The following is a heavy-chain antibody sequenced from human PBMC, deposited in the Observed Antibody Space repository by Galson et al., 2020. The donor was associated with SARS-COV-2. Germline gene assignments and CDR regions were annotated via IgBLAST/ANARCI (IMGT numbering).Heavy chain of an antibody. CDR3: ASAPTDRRCYDWSLLAPNWVDS. CDR1: GASISSGGYY. D-gene: IGHD3-9*01. V-gene: IGHV4-30-4*08. CDR2: IYYGGST. J-gene: IGHJ5*01. Sequence: SETLSLTCTVSGASISSGGYYWSWVRQPPGKGLEWIGYIYYGGSTYYKPSLKNRLSFSLDWSKNQVSLRLTSVTAADTAVYYCASAPTDRRCYDWSLLAPNWVDSWGEGTLVTVSS.